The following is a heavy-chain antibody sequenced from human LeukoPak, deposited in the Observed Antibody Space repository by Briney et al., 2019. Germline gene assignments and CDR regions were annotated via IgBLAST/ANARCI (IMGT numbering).Heavy chain of an antibody. J-gene: IGHJ4*02. CDR3: AKALLWFGELSYYFDY. CDR2: ISGSGGST. V-gene: IGHV3-23*01. Sequence: GGSLRLSCAASGFAFSNFAMSWVRQAPGKGLEWVSAISGSGGSTYYADSVKGRFTISRDNSKNTLYLQMNSLRAEDTAVYYCAKALLWFGELSYYFDYWGQGTLVTVSS. CDR1: GFAFSNFA. D-gene: IGHD3-10*01.